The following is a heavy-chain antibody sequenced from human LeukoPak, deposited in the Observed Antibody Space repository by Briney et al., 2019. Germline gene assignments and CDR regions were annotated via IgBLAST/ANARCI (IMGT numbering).Heavy chain of an antibody. D-gene: IGHD4-23*01. Sequence: ASVKVSCKASGYTFTSYAMHWVRQAPGQRLEWMGWINAGNGNTKYSQKFLGRVTITRDTSASTAYMELSSLRSEDTAVYYCARENGGNLGDAFDIWGQGTMVTVSS. V-gene: IGHV1-3*01. J-gene: IGHJ3*02. CDR1: GYTFTSYA. CDR2: INAGNGNT. CDR3: ARENGGNLGDAFDI.